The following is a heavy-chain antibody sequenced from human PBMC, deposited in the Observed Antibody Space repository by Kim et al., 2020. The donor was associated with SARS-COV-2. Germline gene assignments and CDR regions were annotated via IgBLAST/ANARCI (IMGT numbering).Heavy chain of an antibody. J-gene: IGHJ6*02. D-gene: IGHD2-15*01. CDR2: ISSSGSTI. CDR3: ARDSTSAGTYPQIDYGMDV. V-gene: IGHV3-48*03. CDR1: GFTFSSYE. Sequence: GGSLRLSCAASGFTFSSYEMNWVRQAPGKGLEWVSYISSSGSTIYYADSVKGRFTISRDNAKNSLYLQMNSLRAEDTAVYYCARDSTSAGTYPQIDYGMDVWGQGTTVTVSS.